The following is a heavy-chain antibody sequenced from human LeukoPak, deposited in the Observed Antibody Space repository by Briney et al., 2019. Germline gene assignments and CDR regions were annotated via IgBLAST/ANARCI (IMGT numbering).Heavy chain of an antibody. CDR3: ARALYGDYSGGFDP. CDR2: IYYSGST. Sequence: SETLSLTCTVSGGSISGGGYYWSWIRQHPGKGLEWIGYIYYSGSTYYNPSLKSRVTISVDTSKNQFSLKLSSVTAADTAVYYCARALYGDYSGGFDPWGQGTLVTVSS. V-gene: IGHV4-31*03. D-gene: IGHD4-17*01. CDR1: GGSISGGGYY. J-gene: IGHJ5*02.